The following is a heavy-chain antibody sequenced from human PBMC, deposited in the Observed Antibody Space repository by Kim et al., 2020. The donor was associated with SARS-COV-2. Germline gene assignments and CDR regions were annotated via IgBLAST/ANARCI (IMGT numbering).Heavy chain of an antibody. CDR3: ARSEGRGGWHQFVY. J-gene: IGHJ4*02. CDR2: IYYSGST. Sequence: SETLSLTCTVSSDSISSYYCSWIRQLPGKGLEWIGYIYYSGSTNYNPSLNSRVTISWDTSKNQFSLELTSVTDADTAVYYCARSEGRGGWHQFVYWGQG. CDR1: SDSISSYY. V-gene: IGHV4-59*01. D-gene: IGHD6-19*01.